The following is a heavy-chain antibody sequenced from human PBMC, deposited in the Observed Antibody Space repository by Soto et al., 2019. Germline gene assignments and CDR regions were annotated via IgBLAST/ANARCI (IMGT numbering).Heavy chain of an antibody. CDR3: AKALRYFDWSLRPWNSMDV. CDR1: GFTSSNYA. V-gene: IGHV3-23*01. J-gene: IGHJ6*02. CDR2: ISGSGDST. D-gene: IGHD3-9*01. Sequence: GGSLRLSCAASGFTSSNYAMSWVRQAPGKGLEWVSTISGSGDSTYYADSVKGRFTISRDNSRNTLYLQMNSLRAEDTAVYYCAKALRYFDWSLRPWNSMDVWGQGTTVTVSS.